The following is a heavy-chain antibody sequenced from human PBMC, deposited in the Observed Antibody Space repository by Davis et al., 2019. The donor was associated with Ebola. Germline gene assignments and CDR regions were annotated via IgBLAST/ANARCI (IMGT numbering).Heavy chain of an antibody. D-gene: IGHD1-26*01. CDR2: VGPGGDS. V-gene: IGHV3-23*01. Sequence: PGGSLRLSCVASGLAFAKYDISWVRLAPGKGLAWISRVGPGGDSSYANSVRGRFTISRDNSMNTVHLQMDSLTADDTAVYYCATWEYVRYWGQGTLVTVSS. CDR1: GLAFAKYD. J-gene: IGHJ4*01. CDR3: ATWEYVRY.